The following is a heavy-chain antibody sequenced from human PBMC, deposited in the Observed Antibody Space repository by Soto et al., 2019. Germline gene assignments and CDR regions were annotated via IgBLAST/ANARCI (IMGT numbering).Heavy chain of an antibody. Sequence: QITLKESGPTLVKPTQTLTLTCTFSGFSLSTSGVGVGWIRQPPGKALEWLALIYWDDDKRYSPSLKSSLTVTKDTSKNQVVLTMTNMAPVDRATYYCAHTYYGSGYWYFDLWGRGTLDTVSS. CDR1: GFSLSTSGVG. D-gene: IGHD3-10*01. CDR2: IYWDDDK. V-gene: IGHV2-5*02. J-gene: IGHJ2*01. CDR3: AHTYYGSGYWYFDL.